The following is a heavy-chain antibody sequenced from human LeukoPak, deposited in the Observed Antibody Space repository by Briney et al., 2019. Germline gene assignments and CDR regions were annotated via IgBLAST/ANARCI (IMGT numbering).Heavy chain of an antibody. D-gene: IGHD4-11*01. CDR2: ISYDGKHK. CDR1: GFTFSNYA. Sequence: GGSLRLSCAASGFTFSNYAMHWVSQAPGKGLEWVAVISYDGKHKYYADSMKGRFTISRDNSKNTLYLQMNSLRAEATAVYYCAREDDDSNGIDVWGHGTTVTVSS. V-gene: IGHV3-30*04. CDR3: AREDDDSNGIDV. J-gene: IGHJ6*02.